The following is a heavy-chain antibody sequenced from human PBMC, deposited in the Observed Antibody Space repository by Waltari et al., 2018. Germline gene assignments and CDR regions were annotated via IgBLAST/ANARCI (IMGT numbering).Heavy chain of an antibody. V-gene: IGHV1-69*14. D-gene: IGHD6-13*01. Sequence: QVQLVHSGAEVKKPGSSVMVSCQVSGDTLPNYAIHWVRQDPGQGLEWVGRIITIFATVNFAQKCQDRVTITAATSTSTAYMEVSSLRSDDTAMYYCAVTLSAAPFYGLDVWGQGTTVTVFS. CDR2: IITIFATV. CDR1: GDTLPNYA. J-gene: IGHJ6*02. CDR3: AVTLSAAPFYGLDV.